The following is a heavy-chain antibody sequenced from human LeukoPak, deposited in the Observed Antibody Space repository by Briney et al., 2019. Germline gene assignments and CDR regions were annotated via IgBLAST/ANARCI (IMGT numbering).Heavy chain of an antibody. Sequence: SETLSLTCAVYGGSFSGYYWSWIRQPPGKGLEWIGEINHSGSTNYNPSLKSRVTISVDTSKNQFSLKLSSVTAADTAVYYCAGSIAARRGAWFDPWGQGTLVTVSS. CDR1: GGSFSGYY. CDR3: AGSIAARRGAWFDP. J-gene: IGHJ5*02. D-gene: IGHD6-6*01. V-gene: IGHV4-34*01. CDR2: INHSGST.